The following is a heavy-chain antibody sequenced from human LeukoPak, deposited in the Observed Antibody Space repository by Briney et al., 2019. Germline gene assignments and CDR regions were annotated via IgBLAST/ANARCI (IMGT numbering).Heavy chain of an antibody. CDR3: ARSPGPTTSRLDY. CDR2: MYYSGST. J-gene: IGHJ4*02. D-gene: IGHD1-1*01. V-gene: IGHV4-39*07. CDR1: GGSISSSSYY. Sequence: SETLSLTCTVSGGSISSSSYYWGWIRQPPGKGLEWIGSMYYSGSTYYNPSLKSRVTISVDTSKNQFSLKLTSVTAADTAVYFCARSPGPTTSRLDYWGQGTLVTVSS.